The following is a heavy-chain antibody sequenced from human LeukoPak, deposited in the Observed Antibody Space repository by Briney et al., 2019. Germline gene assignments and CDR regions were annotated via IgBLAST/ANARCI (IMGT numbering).Heavy chain of an antibody. D-gene: IGHD6-6*01. CDR1: GYTFTSYH. Sequence: ASVKVSCKASGYTFTSYHMHWVRQAPGQGLEWMGIINPSGGSTSYAQKFQGRVTITADESTSTAYMELSSLRSEDTAVYYCARAWSYSSSPSDWGQGTLVTVSS. CDR2: INPSGGST. CDR3: ARAWSYSSSPSD. J-gene: IGHJ4*02. V-gene: IGHV1-46*01.